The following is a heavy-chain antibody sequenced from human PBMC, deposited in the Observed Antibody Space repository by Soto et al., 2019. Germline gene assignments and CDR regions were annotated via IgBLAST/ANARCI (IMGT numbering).Heavy chain of an antibody. Sequence: GASVKVSCKASGYTFTSYAIHWVRQAPGQRLEWMGWINAGNGNTKYSQKFQGRVTITRDTSASTAYMELSSLRSEDTAVYYCARDRYYGSGSYYWFDPWGQGTLVTVLL. CDR3: ARDRYYGSGSYYWFDP. V-gene: IGHV1-3*01. CDR2: INAGNGNT. J-gene: IGHJ5*02. D-gene: IGHD3-10*01. CDR1: GYTFTSYA.